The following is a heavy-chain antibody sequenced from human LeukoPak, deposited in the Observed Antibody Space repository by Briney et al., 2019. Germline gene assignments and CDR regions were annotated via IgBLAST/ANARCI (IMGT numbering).Heavy chain of an antibody. CDR2: IIPIFGTA. CDR3: ARYTYYDFRSGPFDY. V-gene: IGHV1-69*05. D-gene: IGHD3-3*01. CDR1: GGTFSSYA. J-gene: IGHJ4*02. Sequence: SVKVSCKASGGTFSSYAISWVRQAPGQGLEWMGRIIPIFGTANYAQKFQGRVTITTDESTSTAYMELSSLRSEDTAVYYCARYTYYDFRSGPFDYWGQGTLVTVSS.